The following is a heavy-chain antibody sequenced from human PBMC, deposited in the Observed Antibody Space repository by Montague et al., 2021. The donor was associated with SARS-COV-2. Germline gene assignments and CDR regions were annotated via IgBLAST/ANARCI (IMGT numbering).Heavy chain of an antibody. Sequence: SETLSPTRAVNSSSLLLYYWSRIRQRPGGGLEWLGEVNPSGNAFSYSSLNSRVPISVSTSSSQFSLRLTSVTAAATAVYSCARARGSCYMSLFDSWGQGTLVIVSS. V-gene: IGHV4-34*01. CDR1: SSSLLLYY. J-gene: IGHJ5*01. CDR3: ARARGSCYMSLFDS. D-gene: IGHD3-10*01. CDR2: VNPSGNA.